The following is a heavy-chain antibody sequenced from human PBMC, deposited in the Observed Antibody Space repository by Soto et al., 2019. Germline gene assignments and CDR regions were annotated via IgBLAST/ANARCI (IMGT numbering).Heavy chain of an antibody. CDR3: ARDLGGYGQKLFGFAAYSGSYVLGY. J-gene: IGHJ4*02. CDR1: GGSISSGGDY. D-gene: IGHD1-26*01. Sequence: SETQCLTCTVSGGSISSGGDYWSWIRQQPGKGLEWIGYIYYSGSTYYNPSLKSRVTISVDKSKNQFSLKLSSVTAADTAVYYCARDLGGYGQKLFGFAAYSGSYVLGYWGQGTLVTVSS. CDR2: IYYSGST. V-gene: IGHV4-31*03.